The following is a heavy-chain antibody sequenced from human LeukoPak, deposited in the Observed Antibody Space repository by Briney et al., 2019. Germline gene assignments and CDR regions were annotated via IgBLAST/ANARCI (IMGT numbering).Heavy chain of an antibody. V-gene: IGHV4-59*01. CDR1: GGSISSYY. Sequence: SETLSLTCTVSGGSISSYYWSWIRQPPGKGLGWIGYIYYSGSTNYNPSLKSRVTISVDTSKNQFSLKLSSVTAADTAVYYCARAPSLGYYYGMDVWGQGTTVTVSS. D-gene: IGHD3-16*01. J-gene: IGHJ6*02. CDR2: IYYSGST. CDR3: ARAPSLGYYYGMDV.